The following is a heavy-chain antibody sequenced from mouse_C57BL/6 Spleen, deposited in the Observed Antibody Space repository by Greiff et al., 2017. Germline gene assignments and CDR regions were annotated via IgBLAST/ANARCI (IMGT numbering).Heavy chain of an antibody. CDR1: GFSLTSYG. V-gene: IGHV2-2*01. Sequence: VQLVESGPGLVQPSQSLSITCTVSGFSLTSYGVHWVRQSPGKGLEWLGVVWSGGSTDCNAAFISRLSISKDNSKSQVFFKMNTLQADDTAIYXWASDYYGSNAMDYWGQGTSVTVSS. CDR3: ASDYYGSNAMDY. J-gene: IGHJ4*01. D-gene: IGHD1-1*01. CDR2: VWSGGST.